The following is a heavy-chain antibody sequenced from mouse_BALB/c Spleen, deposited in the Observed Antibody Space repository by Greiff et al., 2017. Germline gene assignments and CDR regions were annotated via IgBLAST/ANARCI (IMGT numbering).Heavy chain of an antibody. V-gene: IGHV5-17*02. J-gene: IGHJ2*01. D-gene: IGHD2-4*01. CDR2: ISSGSSTI. CDR1: GFTFSSFG. Sequence: EVKLVESGGGLVQPGGSRKLSCAASGFTFSSFGMHWVRQAPEKGLEWVAYISSGSSTIYYADTVKGRFTISRDNPKNTLFLQMTSLRSEDTAMYYCARSGAYYDYDGDYFDYWGQGTTLTVSS. CDR3: ARSGAYYDYDGDYFDY.